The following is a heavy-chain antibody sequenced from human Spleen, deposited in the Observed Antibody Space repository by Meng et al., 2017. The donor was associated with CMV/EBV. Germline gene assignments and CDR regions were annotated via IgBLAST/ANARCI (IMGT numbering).Heavy chain of an antibody. V-gene: IGHV4-59*12. CDR2: IYYSGST. Sequence: GSLRLSCIVSGASINSYYWSWIRQPPGKGLEWVGYIYYSGSTNYNPSLRSRVSISVDTSKNQFSLKLSSVTAADTAVYYCARDNRPMEDNWFDPWGQGTLVTVSS. CDR3: ARDNRPMEDNWFDP. CDR1: GASINSYY. J-gene: IGHJ5*02. D-gene: IGHD2/OR15-2a*01.